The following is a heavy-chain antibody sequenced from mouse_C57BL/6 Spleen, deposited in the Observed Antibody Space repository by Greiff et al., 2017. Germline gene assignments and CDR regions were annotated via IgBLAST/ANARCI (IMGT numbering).Heavy chain of an antibody. J-gene: IGHJ4*01. Sequence: EVQLVESGEGLVKPGGSLKLSCAASGFTFSSYAMSWVRQTPEKRLEWVAYISSGGDYIYYADTVKGRFTISSDNARNTLYLHMSSLKSEDTAMFYCTRVDYDGRGYAMDDWGQGTSVTVSS. CDR1: GFTFSSYA. CDR3: TRVDYDGRGYAMDD. V-gene: IGHV5-9-1*02. CDR2: ISSGGDYI. D-gene: IGHD2-4*01.